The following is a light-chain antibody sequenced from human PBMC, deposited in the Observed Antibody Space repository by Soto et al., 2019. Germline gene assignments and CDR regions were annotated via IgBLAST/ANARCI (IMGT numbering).Light chain of an antibody. CDR1: QSISSN. Sequence: EIVMTQSPATLSVSPGERATLSCRASQSISSNLAWYQQKPGQAPRLLLYGASTRATCIPARFSGSVSGTEFTLTISSLQSEDFVVYYCQQYNSWPPTFGQGTKVEIK. V-gene: IGKV3-15*01. CDR3: QQYNSWPPT. CDR2: GAS. J-gene: IGKJ1*01.